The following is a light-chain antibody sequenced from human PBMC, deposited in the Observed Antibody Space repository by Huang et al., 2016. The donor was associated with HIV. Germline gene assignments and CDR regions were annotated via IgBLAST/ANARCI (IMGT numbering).Light chain of an antibody. CDR1: QDISSY. Sequence: IQLTQSPSSLSASVGDRVTITCRASQDISSYLALYQQKPGKAPKLLIFATATLQSGVPSRCSGSGSGTDFTLTISSLQPEDFATYYCQQSRTFGGGTKVDIK. V-gene: IGKV1-9*01. J-gene: IGKJ4*01. CDR2: ATA. CDR3: QQSRT.